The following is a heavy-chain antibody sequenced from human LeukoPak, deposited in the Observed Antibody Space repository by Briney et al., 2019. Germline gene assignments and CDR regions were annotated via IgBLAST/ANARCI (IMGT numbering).Heavy chain of an antibody. Sequence: PGGSLRLSCAASGFTVSSNYMSWVRQAPGKGLEWVSVIYSGGSTYYADSVKGRFTISRDNSKNTLYLQMNSLRAEDTAVYYCARELPNYYDSSGYHDNYFDYWGQGTLVTVSS. CDR1: GFTVSSNY. CDR2: IYSGGST. J-gene: IGHJ4*02. D-gene: IGHD3-22*01. V-gene: IGHV3-53*01. CDR3: ARELPNYYDSSGYHDNYFDY.